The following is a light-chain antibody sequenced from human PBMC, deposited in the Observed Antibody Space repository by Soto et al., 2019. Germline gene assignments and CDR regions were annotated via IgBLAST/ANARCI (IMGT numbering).Light chain of an antibody. V-gene: IGKV1-33*01. CDR1: QDIINS. CDR3: QQYHSLPRT. Sequence: DLPMTQSPSSLSASVGDRATITCQASQDIINSANWYQQKPGKALKLLIYTASNLESGVPSRFSGRGSGIDFTLAIDGLPPEDFAIHYGQQYHSLPRTFGQGTRVDI. J-gene: IGKJ1*01. CDR2: TAS.